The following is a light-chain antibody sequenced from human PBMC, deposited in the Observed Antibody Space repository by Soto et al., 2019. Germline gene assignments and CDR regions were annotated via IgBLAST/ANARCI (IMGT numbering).Light chain of an antibody. J-gene: IGKJ4*01. Sequence: DIQLTQSPSFLSASVGDRVTITCRASQGIAASLAWYQQKPGNPPRLLIYADSTLQSGVPSRFSGSGSGTRGTLTISSLEPEDFDTYYCQQTRTYPRTFGGGTKVEMK. CDR3: QQTRTYPRT. CDR1: QGIAAS. V-gene: IGKV1-9*01. CDR2: ADS.